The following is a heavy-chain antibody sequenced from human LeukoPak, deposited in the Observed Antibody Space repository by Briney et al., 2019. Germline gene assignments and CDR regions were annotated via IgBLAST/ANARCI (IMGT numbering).Heavy chain of an antibody. Sequence: GASVKVSCKASGYTFTSYGINWVRQATGQGLEWMGWMNPNSGNTGYAQKFQGRITMTRDTSISTAYMELSRLSSDDTAVYYCARNGDFWSGYYPRGGYYYYYMDVWGKGTRVTVSS. V-gene: IGHV1-8*02. CDR1: GYTFTSYG. J-gene: IGHJ6*03. CDR2: MNPNSGNT. CDR3: ARNGDFWSGYYPRGGYYYYYMDV. D-gene: IGHD3-3*01.